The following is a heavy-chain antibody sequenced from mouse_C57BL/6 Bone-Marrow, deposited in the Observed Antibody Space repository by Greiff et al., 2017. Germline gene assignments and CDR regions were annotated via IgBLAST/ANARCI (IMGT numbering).Heavy chain of an antibody. CDR3: ARDYGSRAY. CDR1: GYTFTSYW. V-gene: IGHV1-59*01. D-gene: IGHD1-1*01. Sequence: QVQLQQPGAELVRPGTSVKLSCKASGYTFTSYWMHWVKQRPGQGLEWIGVIDPSDSYTNYNQKFKGKATLTVDTSSSTAYMRLSSLTAEDSAVYYCARDYGSRAYWGQGTLVTVSA. J-gene: IGHJ3*01. CDR2: IDPSDSYT.